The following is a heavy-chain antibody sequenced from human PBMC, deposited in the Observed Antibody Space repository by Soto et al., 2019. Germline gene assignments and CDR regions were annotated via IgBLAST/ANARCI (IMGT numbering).Heavy chain of an antibody. J-gene: IGHJ5*02. V-gene: IGHV5-51*01. CDR3: ARLKKIVVVPSKFDL. Sequence: GESLKISCKGSGYNFTNFWIGWVRQVPGKGLEWMGIVYPGDSDTRYNPSFQGQVTLSADKSISTAYLQWSSLKASHTGIYFCARLKKIVVVPSKFDLWGQGTLVTVSS. CDR1: GYNFTNFW. D-gene: IGHD2-15*01. CDR2: VYPGDSDT.